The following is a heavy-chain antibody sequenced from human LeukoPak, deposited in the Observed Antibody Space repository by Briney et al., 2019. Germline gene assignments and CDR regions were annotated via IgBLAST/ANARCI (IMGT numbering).Heavy chain of an antibody. CDR2: IIPIFGTA. CDR3: ARAQASVTSWFDP. CDR1: GYTFTSYY. V-gene: IGHV1-69*13. Sequence: GASVKVSCKASGYTFTSYYMHWVRQAPGQGLEWMGGIIPIFGTANYAQKFQGRVTITADESTSTAYMELSSLRSEDTAVYYCARAQASVTSWFDPWGQGTLVTVSS. D-gene: IGHD4-17*01. J-gene: IGHJ5*02.